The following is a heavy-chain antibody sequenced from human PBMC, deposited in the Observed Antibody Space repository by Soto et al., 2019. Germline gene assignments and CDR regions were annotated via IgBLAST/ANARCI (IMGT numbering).Heavy chain of an antibody. CDR2: IYYSGST. V-gene: IGHV4-39*01. Sequence: SETLSLTCTVSGGSISSSSYYWGWIRQPPGKGLEWIGSIYYSGSTYYNPSLKSRVTISVDTSKNQFSLKLSSVTAADTAVYYCARQGGYSYGLIYYYYYMDVWGKGTTVTVSS. D-gene: IGHD5-18*01. CDR3: ARQGGYSYGLIYYYYYMDV. J-gene: IGHJ6*03. CDR1: GGSISSSSYY.